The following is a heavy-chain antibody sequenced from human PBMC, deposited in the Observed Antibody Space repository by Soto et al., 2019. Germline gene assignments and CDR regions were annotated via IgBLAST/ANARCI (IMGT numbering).Heavy chain of an antibody. Sequence: GGSLRLSCAASGFTFSSYGMHWVRQAPGKGLEWVAVISYDGSNKYYADSVKGRFTISRDNSKNTLYLQMSSLRAEDTAVYYCAEGPSGTYYDILTGSQDYYYYGMDVWGQGTTVTVSS. D-gene: IGHD3-9*01. CDR3: AEGPSGTYYDILTGSQDYYYYGMDV. J-gene: IGHJ6*02. V-gene: IGHV3-30*18. CDR1: GFTFSSYG. CDR2: ISYDGSNK.